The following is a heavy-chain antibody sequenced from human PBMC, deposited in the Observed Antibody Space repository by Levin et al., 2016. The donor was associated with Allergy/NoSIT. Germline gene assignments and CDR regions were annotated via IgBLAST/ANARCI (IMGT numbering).Heavy chain of an antibody. J-gene: IGHJ3*02. D-gene: IGHD1-26*01. CDR3: AKGNSGSYYDAFDI. CDR2: ISGSGGST. CDR1: GFTFSSYA. V-gene: IGHV3-23*01. Sequence: GESLKISCAASGFTFSSYAMSWVRQAPGKGLEWVSAISGSGGSTYYADSVKGRFTISRDNSKNTLYLQMNSLRAEDTAVYYCAKGNSGSYYDAFDIWGQGTMVTVSS.